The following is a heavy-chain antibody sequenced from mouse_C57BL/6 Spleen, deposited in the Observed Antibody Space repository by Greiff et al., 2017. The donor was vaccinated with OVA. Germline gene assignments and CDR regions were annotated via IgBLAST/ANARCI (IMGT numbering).Heavy chain of an antibody. CDR1: GYTFTSYW. CDR2: IYPGSGST. J-gene: IGHJ2*01. D-gene: IGHD1-1*01. V-gene: IGHV1-55*01. Sequence: VQLQQPGAELVKPGASVKMSCKASGYTFTSYWITWVKQRPGQGLEWIGEIYPGSGSTNYNEKFKSKATLTVDTSSSTAYMQLSSLTSEDSAVYYCARGYYCTLYFDYWGQGTTLTVSS. CDR3: ARGYYCTLYFDY.